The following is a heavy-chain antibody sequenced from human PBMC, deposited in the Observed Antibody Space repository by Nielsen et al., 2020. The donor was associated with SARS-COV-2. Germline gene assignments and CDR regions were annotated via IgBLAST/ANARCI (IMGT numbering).Heavy chain of an antibody. J-gene: IGHJ4*02. CDR1: GGSFSGYY. Sequence: SETLSLICAVYGGSFSGYYWSWIRQPPEKGLEWIGEINHSGSTNYNPSLKSRVTISVDTSKNQFSLKLSSVTAADTAVYYCARGVPGYWGQGTLVTVSS. CDR3: ARGVPGY. CDR2: INHSGST. V-gene: IGHV4-34*01. D-gene: IGHD6-6*01.